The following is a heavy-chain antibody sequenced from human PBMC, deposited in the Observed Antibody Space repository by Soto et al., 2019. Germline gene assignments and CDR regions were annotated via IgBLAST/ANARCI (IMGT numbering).Heavy chain of an antibody. V-gene: IGHV3-30-3*01. CDR2: MSYDGTTK. CDR3: AREVLWSRYFDY. J-gene: IGHJ4*02. CDR1: GFIFSNYV. Sequence: QVQLVESGGGVVQPGRSLRLSCAASGFIFSNYVMYWVRQAPGKGLEWVAFMSYDGTTKSYADSVKGRFTISRDNSQNTLYLQMNSLRPEDTGVYYCAREVLWSRYFDYWGQATLVTVSS. D-gene: IGHD3-10*01.